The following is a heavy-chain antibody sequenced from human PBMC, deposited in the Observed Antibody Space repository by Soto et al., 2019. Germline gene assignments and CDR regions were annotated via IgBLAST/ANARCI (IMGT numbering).Heavy chain of an antibody. Sequence: ASVKVSCKASGGTFSSYAISWVRQAPGQGLEWMGGINPIFGTANYAQKFQGRVTITADESTSTAYMELSSLRSEDTAVYYCWGSGSYYNVYYYYGMDVWGQGTTVTVSS. CDR1: GGTFSSYA. V-gene: IGHV1-69*13. J-gene: IGHJ6*02. CDR3: WGSGSYYNVYYYYGMDV. D-gene: IGHD3-10*01. CDR2: INPIFGTA.